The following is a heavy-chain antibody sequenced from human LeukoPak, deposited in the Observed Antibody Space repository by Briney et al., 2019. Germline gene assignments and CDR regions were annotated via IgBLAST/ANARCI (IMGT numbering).Heavy chain of an antibody. V-gene: IGHV3-74*01. J-gene: IGHJ4*02. Sequence: GGSLRLSCAASGFTFSSYAMHWVRQVPGKWLVRVSRINSDGSNTSYADSVKGRFTISRDNAKNTLYLQMNSLIAEDTAVYYCARGYSSGYRIDYWGQGTLVTVSS. D-gene: IGHD3-22*01. CDR3: ARGYSSGYRIDY. CDR2: INSDGSNT. CDR1: GFTFSSYA.